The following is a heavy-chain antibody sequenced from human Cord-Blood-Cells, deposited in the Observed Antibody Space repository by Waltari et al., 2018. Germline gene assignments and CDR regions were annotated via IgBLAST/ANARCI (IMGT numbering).Heavy chain of an antibody. J-gene: IGHJ4*02. CDR2: FEPEDGET. D-gene: IGHD5-18*01. Sequence: QVQLVQSGAEVKKPGASVKVSCKVSGYTLTDLSMHWVRQAPGKGLEWMGGFEPEDGETIYAQKFQGRVTMTEDTSTDTAYMELSSLRSEDTAVYYCAMSLGGLRGLDYWGQGTLVTVSS. CDR1: GYTLTDLS. V-gene: IGHV1-24*01. CDR3: AMSLGGLRGLDY.